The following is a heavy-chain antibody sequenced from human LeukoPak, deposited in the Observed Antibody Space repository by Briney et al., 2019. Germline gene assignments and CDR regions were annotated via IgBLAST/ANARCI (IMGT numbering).Heavy chain of an antibody. V-gene: IGHV1-18*01. CDR1: GYTFTSYG. J-gene: IGHJ5*02. CDR2: ISDYNGNT. CDR3: ARDLYRDSLPVSWFDP. D-gene: IGHD4-11*01. Sequence: ASVKVSCKASGYTFTSYGISWVRQAPGQGLGWMGWISDYNGNTNYAQKLQGRVTMTTDTSTSTAYMELRSLRSDDAAVYYCARDLYRDSLPVSWFDPWGQGTLVTVSS.